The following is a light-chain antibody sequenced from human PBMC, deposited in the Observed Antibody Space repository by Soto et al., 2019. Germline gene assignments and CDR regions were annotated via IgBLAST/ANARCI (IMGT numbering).Light chain of an antibody. Sequence: ALQMTQSPSSLSASVGDRVTITCRASQDIRTELGWYQQKPGQAPKLLIYGATTLQSGVPSRFSGSGSGTDFTLTISGPPPEDFATYYCLQDYNYPRTFGQGTKVEVK. CDR2: GAT. CDR1: QDIRTE. J-gene: IGKJ1*01. CDR3: LQDYNYPRT. V-gene: IGKV1-6*01.